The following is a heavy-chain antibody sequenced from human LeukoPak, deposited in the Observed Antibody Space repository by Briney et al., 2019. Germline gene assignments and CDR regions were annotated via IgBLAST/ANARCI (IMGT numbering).Heavy chain of an antibody. J-gene: IGHJ4*02. CDR3: ARDGARRYCSSTSCPFDY. Sequence: EASVKVSCKASGYTFTSYGISWVRQAPGQGLEWMGWISAYNGNTNYAQKLQGRVTMTTDTSTSTAYMELRSLRSDDTAVYYCARDGARRYCSSTSCPFDYWGQGTLVTVSS. CDR1: GYTFTSYG. D-gene: IGHD2-2*01. V-gene: IGHV1-18*01. CDR2: ISAYNGNT.